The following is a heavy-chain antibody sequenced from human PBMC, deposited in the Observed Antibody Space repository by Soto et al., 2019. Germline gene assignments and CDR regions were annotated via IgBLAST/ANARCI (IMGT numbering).Heavy chain of an antibody. D-gene: IGHD3-10*01. CDR1: GYTLTELS. J-gene: IGHJ3*02. CDR2: FDPEDGET. V-gene: IGHV1-24*01. Sequence: SVKVSCKVSGYTLTELSMRWVRQAPGKGLEWMGGFDPEDGETIYAQKFQGRVTMTEDTSTDTAYMELSSLRSEDTAVYYCATLIRKNYYGSGAFDIWGQGTMVTV. CDR3: ATLIRKNYYGSGAFDI.